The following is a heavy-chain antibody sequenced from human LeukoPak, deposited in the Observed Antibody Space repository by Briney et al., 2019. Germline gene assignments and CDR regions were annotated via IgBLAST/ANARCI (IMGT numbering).Heavy chain of an antibody. J-gene: IGHJ4*02. V-gene: IGHV3-33*01. CDR2: IWYDGSNK. D-gene: IGHD2-21*02. CDR3: ARDTSVTHNFDY. CDR1: GFTFSNYG. Sequence: GGSLRLSCAASGFTFSNYGMHWVRQAPGKGLEWVAAIWYDGSNKYYGDSVKGRFTISRDNSKNTLYLQMNSLRAEDSAVYYCARDTSVTHNFDYWGQGTLVIVSS.